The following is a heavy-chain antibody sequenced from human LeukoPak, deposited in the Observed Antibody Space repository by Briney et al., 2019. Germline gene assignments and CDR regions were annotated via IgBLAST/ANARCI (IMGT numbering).Heavy chain of an antibody. J-gene: IGHJ3*01. Sequence: KPSETLSLTCAVSSYSISSGYSWGWIRQPPGTGLEWIGNIYVSGSTYYNLSLKSRVTISIDMSKNLFSLKLISVTAADTAVYRCAKTDYGDYGGFNSWGQGTMVTVSS. CDR1: SYSISSGYS. V-gene: IGHV4-38-2*01. CDR2: IYVSGST. CDR3: AKTDYGDYGGFNS. D-gene: IGHD4-17*01.